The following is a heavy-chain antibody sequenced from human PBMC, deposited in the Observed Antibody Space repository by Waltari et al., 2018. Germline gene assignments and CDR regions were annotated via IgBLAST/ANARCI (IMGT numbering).Heavy chain of an antibody. CDR1: GYTFTSYD. J-gene: IGHJ4*02. CDR3: ARQINYYDSSGYYY. Sequence: QVQLVQSGAEVKKPGASVKVSCKASGYTFTSYDINWVRQATGQGLEWMGWMNPNSGNTGYAPQFQGRVTMTRNTSISTAYMELSSLRSEDTAVYYCARQINYYDSSGYYYWGQGTLVTVSS. D-gene: IGHD3-22*01. V-gene: IGHV1-8*01. CDR2: MNPNSGNT.